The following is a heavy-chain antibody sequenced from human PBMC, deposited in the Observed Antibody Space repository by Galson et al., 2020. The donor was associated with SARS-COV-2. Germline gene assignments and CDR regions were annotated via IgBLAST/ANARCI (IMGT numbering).Heavy chain of an antibody. CDR1: GYTFTSYG. J-gene: IGHJ4*02. V-gene: IGHV1-18*01. CDR2: ISGYNGNT. D-gene: IGHD2-2*01. CDR3: ARDRPARRIDYQLYYFDY. Sequence: GESLKISCTASGYTFTSYGISWVRQAPGQGLEWMGWISGYNGNTKYAQKLQGRVIMTTDTSTSTAYMELRSLRSDDTAVYYCARDRPARRIDYQLYYFDYWGQGTLVTVSS.